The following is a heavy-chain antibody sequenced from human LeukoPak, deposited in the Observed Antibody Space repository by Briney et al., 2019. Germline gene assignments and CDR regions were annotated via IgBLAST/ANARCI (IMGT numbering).Heavy chain of an antibody. CDR1: GYTLTELS. V-gene: IGHV1-24*01. Sequence: ASVKVSCKVSGYTLTELSMHWVRQAPGKGLEWMGGFDPEDGETIYAQKFQGRVTMTEDTSTDTAYMELSSLRSEDTAVYYCATLQYYYDSSGYLDYWGQGTLVTVSS. CDR3: ATLQYYYDSSGYLDY. D-gene: IGHD3-22*01. CDR2: FDPEDGET. J-gene: IGHJ4*02.